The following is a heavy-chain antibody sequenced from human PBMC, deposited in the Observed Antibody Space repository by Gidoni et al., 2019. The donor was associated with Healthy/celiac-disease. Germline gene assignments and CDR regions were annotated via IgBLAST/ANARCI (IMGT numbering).Heavy chain of an antibody. V-gene: IGHV4-39*01. J-gene: IGHJ6*02. D-gene: IGHD3-22*01. Sequence: QLQLQESGPGLGKPSETLSLTCTVSGGSISSSSYYWGWIRQPPGKGLEWIGSIYYSGRTYYNPSLKSRVTISVDTSKNQFSLKLSSVTAADTAVYYCARIVGTQTYYYYGMDVWGQGTTVTVSS. CDR1: GGSISSSSYY. CDR2: IYYSGRT. CDR3: ARIVGTQTYYYYGMDV.